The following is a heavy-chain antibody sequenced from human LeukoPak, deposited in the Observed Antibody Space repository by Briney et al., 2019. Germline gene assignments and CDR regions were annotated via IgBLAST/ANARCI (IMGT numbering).Heavy chain of an antibody. V-gene: IGHV5-51*01. CDR1: GYSFTSYW. Sequence: GESLKISCKGSGYSFTSYWIGWVRQMPGKGLEWMGIIYPGDSDTRYSPSFQGQVTISADKSISTAYLQWSSLKASDTAMYYCARGAGYYYGSGSYYPTDFDYWGQGTLVTVSS. CDR2: IYPGDSDT. CDR3: ARGAGYYYGSGSYYPTDFDY. J-gene: IGHJ4*02. D-gene: IGHD3-10*01.